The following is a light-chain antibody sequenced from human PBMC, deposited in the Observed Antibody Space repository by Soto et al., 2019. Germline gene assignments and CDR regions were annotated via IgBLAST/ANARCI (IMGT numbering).Light chain of an antibody. Sequence: DIQMTQSPSTLSASVGDRVTITCRASQSISSWLAWYQQKPGKAPKLLIYKASSLESGVPSRFSGSGSGTEFTLTISILQPDDFATYYCQKYNSYSITFGQGTRLEIK. CDR3: QKYNSYSIT. CDR1: QSISSW. CDR2: KAS. V-gene: IGKV1-5*03. J-gene: IGKJ5*01.